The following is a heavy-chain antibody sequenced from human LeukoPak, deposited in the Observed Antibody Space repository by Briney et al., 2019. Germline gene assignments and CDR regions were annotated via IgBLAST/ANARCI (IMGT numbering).Heavy chain of an antibody. V-gene: IGHV1-46*01. CDR3: ARAPLWSMVRGVIIPFDY. CDR1: GYTFTSYY. J-gene: IGHJ4*02. CDR2: INPSGGGT. Sequence: GASVKVSCKASGYTFTSYYMHWVRQAPGQGLEWRGIINPSGGGTSYAQKFQGRGTMTRDTSTSTVYMELSSLRSEDTAVYYCARAPLWSMVRGVIIPFDYWGQGTLVTVSS. D-gene: IGHD3-10*01.